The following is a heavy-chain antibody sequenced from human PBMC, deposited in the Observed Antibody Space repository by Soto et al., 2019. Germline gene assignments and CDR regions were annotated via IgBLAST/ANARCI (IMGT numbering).Heavy chain of an antibody. CDR2: ISAYNGNT. CDR3: ARGIDTDCSSTSCYLYFNWFDP. CDR1: GYTFTSYG. Sequence: ASVKVSCKASGYTFTSYGISWVRQAPGQGLEWMGWISAYNGNTNYAQKLQGRVTMTTDTSTSTSYIELRSLRSDDTAVYYCARGIDTDCSSTSCYLYFNWFDPWGQGTLVTVSS. V-gene: IGHV1-18*01. D-gene: IGHD2-2*01. J-gene: IGHJ5*02.